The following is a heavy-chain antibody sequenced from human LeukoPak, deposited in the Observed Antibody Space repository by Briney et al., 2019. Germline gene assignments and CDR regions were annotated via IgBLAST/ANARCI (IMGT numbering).Heavy chain of an antibody. V-gene: IGHV4-34*01. CDR1: GGSISGYY. D-gene: IGHD5-12*01. CDR3: ARGRGYSGYGRFDY. Sequence: SETLSLTCTVSGGSISGYYWSWIRQPPGKGLEWIGEINHSGSTNYNPSLKSRVTISVDTSKNQFSLKLSSVTAADTAVYYCARGRGYSGYGRFDYWGQGTLVTVSS. J-gene: IGHJ4*02. CDR2: INHSGST.